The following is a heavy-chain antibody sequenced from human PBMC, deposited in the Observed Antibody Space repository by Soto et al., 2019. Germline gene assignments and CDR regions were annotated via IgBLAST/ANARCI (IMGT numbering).Heavy chain of an antibody. CDR3: SYGSGWLSYY. Sequence: QITLKASGPTLVKPTQTLTLTCTCSGFSLNSPAVCVNWIRQPPGKALEWIALIYWDNDKQYSPSLKSRLTTTKETSKSQVVITMTNTDPGDTATCFCSYGSGWLSYYWGQRTRVT. D-gene: IGHD6-19*01. J-gene: IGHJ4*02. V-gene: IGHV2-5*02. CDR2: IYWDNDK. CDR1: GFSLNSPAVC.